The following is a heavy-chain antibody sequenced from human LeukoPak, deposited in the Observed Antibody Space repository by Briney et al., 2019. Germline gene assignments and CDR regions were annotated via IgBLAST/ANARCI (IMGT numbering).Heavy chain of an antibody. Sequence: ASVKVSCTASGYTFTNYGISWVRQAPGQGLEWMGWIGVHNGDTNYAQKFQGRVTMTTDTSTSTAYMELRSLRSDDTAVYYCAKDSRTRFTMIVAIDYWGQGTLVTVSS. CDR3: AKDSRTRFTMIVAIDY. V-gene: IGHV1-18*01. D-gene: IGHD3-22*01. J-gene: IGHJ4*02. CDR1: GYTFTNYG. CDR2: IGVHNGDT.